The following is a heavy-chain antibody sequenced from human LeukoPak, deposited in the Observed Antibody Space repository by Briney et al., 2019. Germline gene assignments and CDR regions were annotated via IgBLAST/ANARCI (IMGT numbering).Heavy chain of an antibody. CDR3: ARPSGGTPFKRFDY. D-gene: IGHD1-14*01. CDR1: GGSINSGYYF. CDR2: IFHSGTT. Sequence: SETLSLTCTVSGGSINSGYYFWGWVRQPPGRGLEWIGNIFHSGTTYYNPSLRSRVTISVDTSKNQFSLKLTSVTAADTAVYYCARPSGGTPFKRFDYWGEGTLVTVSS. J-gene: IGHJ4*02. V-gene: IGHV4-39*07.